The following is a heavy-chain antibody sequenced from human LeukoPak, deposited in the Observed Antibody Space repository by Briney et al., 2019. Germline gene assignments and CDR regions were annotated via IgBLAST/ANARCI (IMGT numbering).Heavy chain of an antibody. D-gene: IGHD2-15*01. CDR3: ARARRIIDY. CDR2: IYTSGST. J-gene: IGHJ4*02. V-gene: IGHV4-61*02. Sequence: PSETLSLTCTVSGGSISSGSYYWNWIRQPAGKGLEWIGRIYTSGSTNYNPSLKSRVAISVDTSKNQFSLKLSSVTAADTAVYYCARARRIIDYWGQGTLVTVSS. CDR1: GGSISSGSYY.